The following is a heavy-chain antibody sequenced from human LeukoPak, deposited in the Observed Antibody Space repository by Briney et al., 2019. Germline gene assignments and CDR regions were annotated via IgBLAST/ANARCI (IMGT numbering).Heavy chain of an antibody. Sequence: ASVKVSCKASGYTFTSCGISWVRQAPGQGLEWMGWISAYNGNTNYAQKFQGRVTITADKSTSTAYMELSSLRSEDTAVYYCARVGYYDFNWFDPWGQGTLVTVSS. V-gene: IGHV1-18*01. CDR2: ISAYNGNT. CDR1: GYTFTSCG. J-gene: IGHJ5*02. D-gene: IGHD3-22*01. CDR3: ARVGYYDFNWFDP.